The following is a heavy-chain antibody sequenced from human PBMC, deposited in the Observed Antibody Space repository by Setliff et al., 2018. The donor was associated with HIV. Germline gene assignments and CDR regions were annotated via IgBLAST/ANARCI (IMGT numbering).Heavy chain of an antibody. Sequence: PSETLSLTCTVSGGSISSSSYYWGWIRQPPGKGLEWIGSIYHSGSTYYNPSLKSRVTISRDPSTKQFSLKMTSMTAADTAVYYCAAFFVTPLMTQDFWGQGTLVTVSS. D-gene: IGHD4-17*01. CDR1: GGSISSSSYY. V-gene: IGHV4-39*07. J-gene: IGHJ4*02. CDR3: AAFFVTPLMTQDF. CDR2: IYHSGST.